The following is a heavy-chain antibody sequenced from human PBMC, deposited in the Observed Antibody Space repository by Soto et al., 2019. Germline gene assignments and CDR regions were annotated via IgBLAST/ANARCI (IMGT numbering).Heavy chain of an antibody. D-gene: IGHD2-2*02. J-gene: IGHJ1*01. V-gene: IGHV4-31*03. CDR2: IYYSGST. Sequence: TLSLTCTVSGGSISSGGYYWSWIRQHPGKGLEWIGYIYYSGSTYYNPSLKSRVTISVDTSKNQFSLKLNSVTAADTAVYYCARGVYCSSTNCYTDYFQHWGQGTLVTVSS. CDR1: GGSISSGGYY. CDR3: ARGVYCSSTNCYTDYFQH.